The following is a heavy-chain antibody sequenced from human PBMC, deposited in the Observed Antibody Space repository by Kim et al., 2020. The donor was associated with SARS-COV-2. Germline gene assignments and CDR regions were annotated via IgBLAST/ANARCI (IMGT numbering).Heavy chain of an antibody. CDR3: ASFSPARYYFDY. CDR2: IYYSGST. CDR1: GGSISSYY. V-gene: IGHV4-59*01. Sequence: SETLSLTCTVSGGSISSYYWSWIRQPPGKGLEWIGYIYYSGSTNYNPSLKSRVTISVDTSKNQFSLKLSSVTAADTAVYYCASFSPARYYFDYWGQGTLV. J-gene: IGHJ4*02.